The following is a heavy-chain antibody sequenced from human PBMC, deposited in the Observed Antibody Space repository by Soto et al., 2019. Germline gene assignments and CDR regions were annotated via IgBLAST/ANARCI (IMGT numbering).Heavy chain of an antibody. CDR3: ARYRFPVWWLDYYYGMDV. CDR1: GFTFSDYY. J-gene: IGHJ6*02. CDR2: ISSSGSTI. Sequence: GGSLRLSCAASGFTFSDYYMSWIRQAPGKGLEWVSYISSSGSTIYYADSVKGRFTISRDNAKNSLYLQMNSLRAEDTAVYYCARYRFPVWWLDYYYGMDVWGQGTTVTVSS. D-gene: IGHD2-21*01. V-gene: IGHV3-11*01.